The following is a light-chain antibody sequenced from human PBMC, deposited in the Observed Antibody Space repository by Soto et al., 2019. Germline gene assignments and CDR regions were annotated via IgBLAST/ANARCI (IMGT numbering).Light chain of an antibody. CDR3: SSYTSSSTRVV. V-gene: IGLV2-14*01. Sequence: QSALTQPASVSGSPGQSITISCTGTSSDVGGYNYVSWYQQHPGKAPKVMIYEVSNRPPGVSNRFSGSKSGNTASLTISGLQAEDEADYYCSSYTSSSTRVVFGGGTKLTVL. CDR1: SSDVGGYNY. J-gene: IGLJ2*01. CDR2: EVS.